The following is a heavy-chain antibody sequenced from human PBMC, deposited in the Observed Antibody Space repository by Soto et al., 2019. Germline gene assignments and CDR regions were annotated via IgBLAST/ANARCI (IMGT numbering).Heavy chain of an antibody. V-gene: IGHV5-51*01. CDR2: IYPSDSDI. CDR1: GYSFTSHW. CDR3: ARQDYSNYRGGMDV. J-gene: IGHJ6*02. D-gene: IGHD2-2*01. Sequence: GESLKISCKTSGYSFTSHWIAWVRQMPGKGLEWMGIIYPSDSDIRYRPSFQGQVTISVDKSISTAYLQWSSLKASDTATYYCARQDYSNYRGGMDVWGQGTTVTVSS.